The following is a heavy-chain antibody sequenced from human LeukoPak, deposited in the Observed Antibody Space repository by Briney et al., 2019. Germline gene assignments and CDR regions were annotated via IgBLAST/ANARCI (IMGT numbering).Heavy chain of an antibody. V-gene: IGHV3-23*01. CDR1: GFTFSSYA. Sequence: GGSLRLSCAASGFTFSSYAMSWVRQAPGTGLEWVSTIRGSGGRIYYADSVKGRFTISRDNSKNTLYLQMNSCRAEETTAYYCAKSSVMAMVTTYYFDTWGQGTLVTVSS. CDR3: AKSSVMAMVTTYYFDT. D-gene: IGHD2-21*01. J-gene: IGHJ4*02. CDR2: IRGSGGRI.